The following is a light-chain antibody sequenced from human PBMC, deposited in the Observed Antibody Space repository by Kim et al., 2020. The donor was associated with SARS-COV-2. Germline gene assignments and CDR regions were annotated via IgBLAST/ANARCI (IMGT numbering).Light chain of an antibody. CDR2: QDT. Sequence: SYELTQPPSVSVSPGQTASITCSGDKLGDNYVSWYQQKPGQSPVLVIYQDTKRPSGIPERFSGSNSGNTATLTISGTQAVDEADYYCQAWDSSTKGVFGGGTQLTVL. CDR3: QAWDSSTKGV. V-gene: IGLV3-1*01. CDR1: KLGDNY. J-gene: IGLJ3*02.